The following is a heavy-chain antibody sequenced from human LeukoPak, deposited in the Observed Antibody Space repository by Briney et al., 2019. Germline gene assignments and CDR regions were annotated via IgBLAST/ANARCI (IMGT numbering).Heavy chain of an antibody. Sequence: GGSLRLSCAASGFTFSSYWMHWVRQAPGKGLVSVSRINSDGSSTSYADSVKGRFTISRDNAKNTLYLQMNSLRAEDTAVYYCARDLITGNDAFDIWGQGTMVTVSS. CDR1: GFTFSSYW. V-gene: IGHV3-74*01. D-gene: IGHD1-20*01. CDR2: INSDGSST. J-gene: IGHJ3*02. CDR3: ARDLITGNDAFDI.